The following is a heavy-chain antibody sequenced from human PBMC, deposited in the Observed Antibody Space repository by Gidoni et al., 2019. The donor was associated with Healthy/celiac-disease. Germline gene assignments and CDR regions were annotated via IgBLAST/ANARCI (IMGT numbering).Heavy chain of an antibody. J-gene: IGHJ6*02. V-gene: IGHV4-59*01. CDR3: ARVPSARWSGYPPYYYGMDV. Sequence: QVQLQESGPGLVKPSETLSLTCTVPGGSISSYYWSWIRQPPGKGLEWIGYSYYSGSTNYNPSLKSRVTISVDTAKNQFSLKLSSVTAADTAVYYCARVPSARWSGYPPYYYGMDVWGQGTTVTVSS. CDR2: SYYSGST. D-gene: IGHD3-3*01. CDR1: GGSISSYY.